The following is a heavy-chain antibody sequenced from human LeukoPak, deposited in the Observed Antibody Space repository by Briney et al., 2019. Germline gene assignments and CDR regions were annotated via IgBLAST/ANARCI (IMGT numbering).Heavy chain of an antibody. CDR2: IKHSGHT. CDR3: ARRGANDLGDSAGNFAYDI. CDR1: GGSLSPYW. Sequence: PSETLSLTCEVYGGSLSPYWWSWIRQPPGKGLEWIGEIKHSGHTNYNPSLKSRVTISVDTSKKQFSLKLSSVTVADTALYFCARRGANDLGDSAGNFAYDIWGQGTMVTASS. V-gene: IGHV4-34*01. D-gene: IGHD4-17*01. J-gene: IGHJ3*02.